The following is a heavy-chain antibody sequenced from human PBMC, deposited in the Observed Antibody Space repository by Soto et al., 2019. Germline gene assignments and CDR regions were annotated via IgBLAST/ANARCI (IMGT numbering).Heavy chain of an antibody. CDR2: ISYDGSNK. V-gene: IGHV3-30*03. Sequence: GGSLRLSCAASGFTFSSYGMHWVRQAPGKGLEWVAVISYDGSNKYYADSVKGRFTISRDNSKNTLYLQMNSLRAEDTAVYYCARDSKDCSSTSCARGWFDPCGQGTLVTVSS. CDR1: GFTFSSYG. D-gene: IGHD2-2*01. J-gene: IGHJ5*02. CDR3: ARDSKDCSSTSCARGWFDP.